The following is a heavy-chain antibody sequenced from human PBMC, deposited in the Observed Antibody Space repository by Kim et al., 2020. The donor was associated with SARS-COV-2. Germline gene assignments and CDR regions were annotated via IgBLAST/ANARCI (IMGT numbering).Heavy chain of an antibody. V-gene: IGHV1-69*13. J-gene: IGHJ6*02. D-gene: IGHD3-9*01. CDR1: GGTFSSYA. Sequence: SVKVSCKASGGTFSSYAISWVRQAPGQGLEWMGGIIPIFGTANYAQKFQGRVTITADESTSTAYMELSSLRSEDTAVYYCASRYFDWLSPSYYYYGMDVWGQGTTVTVSS. CDR3: ASRYFDWLSPSYYYYGMDV. CDR2: IIPIFGTA.